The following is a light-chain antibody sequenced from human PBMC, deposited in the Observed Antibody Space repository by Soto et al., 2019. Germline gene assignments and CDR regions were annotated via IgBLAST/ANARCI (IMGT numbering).Light chain of an antibody. V-gene: IGLV2-11*01. CDR3: CSYAAIYTPCL. Sequence: QAGLTQPRSGSGSPGQSVTISCTGTSRDGGGDNYVSWYQQHPGKAPKLMIYDVSKRPSGDPDLFSGAKSGNTGSLGISGLQAEDESDYYCCSYAAIYTPCLVGTGTMV. J-gene: IGLJ1*01. CDR1: SRDGGGDNY. CDR2: DVS.